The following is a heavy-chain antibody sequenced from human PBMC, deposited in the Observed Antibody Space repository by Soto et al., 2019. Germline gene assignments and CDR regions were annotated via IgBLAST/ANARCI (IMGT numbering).Heavy chain of an antibody. D-gene: IGHD3-3*01. J-gene: IGHJ6*02. Sequence: GGSLRLSCAASGFTFSSYSMNWVRQAPGKGLEWVSSISSSSYIYYADSVKGRFTISRDNAKNSLYLQMNSLRAEDTAVYYCARDPPRTLRFLEWFPGSGMDVWGQGTTVTVSS. CDR2: ISSSSYI. V-gene: IGHV3-21*01. CDR1: GFTFSSYS. CDR3: ARDPPRTLRFLEWFPGSGMDV.